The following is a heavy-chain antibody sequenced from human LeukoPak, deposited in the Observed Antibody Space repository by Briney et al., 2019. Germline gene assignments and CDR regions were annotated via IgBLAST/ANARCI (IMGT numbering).Heavy chain of an antibody. J-gene: IGHJ4*02. D-gene: IGHD3-3*01. CDR3: STGGGVLRFL. Sequence: GGSLRLSCAASGINFSNAWLTWVRQAPGKGLEWVGRIKSKKDGEITDYAAPVKGRFTISRDDSKDTLYLQMISLKTEDTAVYYCSTGGGVLRFLGGQGTLVTVSS. CDR1: GINFSNAW. V-gene: IGHV3-15*01. CDR2: IKSKKDGEIT.